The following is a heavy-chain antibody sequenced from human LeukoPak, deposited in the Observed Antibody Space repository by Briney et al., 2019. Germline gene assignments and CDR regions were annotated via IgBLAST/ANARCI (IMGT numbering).Heavy chain of an antibody. V-gene: IGHV3-23*01. D-gene: IGHD3-22*01. J-gene: IGHJ4*02. Sequence: PGGSLRLSCAASGSTFSTYAMSWVRQTPGKGLEWVSAISGSGGSTYYADFVKGRFTISRDNSKNTLYLQMNSLRAEDTAVYYCAKKGSSGYSHYWGQGTLVTVSS. CDR2: ISGSGGST. CDR3: AKKGSSGYSHY. CDR1: GSTFSTYA.